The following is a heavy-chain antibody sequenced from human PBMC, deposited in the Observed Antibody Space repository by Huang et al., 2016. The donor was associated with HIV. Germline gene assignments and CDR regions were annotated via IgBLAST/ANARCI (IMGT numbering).Heavy chain of an antibody. CDR3: ATKTAGMDI. CDR1: TFRFGAYW. D-gene: IGHD1-7*01. J-gene: IGHJ6*02. V-gene: IGHV3-7*03. Sequence: VESGGRLVQPGGSIRLSCVGSTFRFGAYWMSWVRQAAGKGLEWVANIRQDESEKYYVDSVKGRFNISRDNAKKVVFLEMNNVRVEDTATYFCATKTAGMDIWGQGTTVTVS. CDR2: IRQDESEK.